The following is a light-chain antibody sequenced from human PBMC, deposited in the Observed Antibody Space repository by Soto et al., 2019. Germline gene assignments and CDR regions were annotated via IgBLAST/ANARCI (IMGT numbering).Light chain of an antibody. Sequence: DVQMTQSPSPLSASVGDRVTIACRASQAINLAWYQQKPGKVPELLIYGSSTLQSGVPSRFSGSGSGTDFTLTISSLQPEDVATYYCQKYDSAPFTFGPGTKVDIK. V-gene: IGKV1-27*01. CDR2: GSS. J-gene: IGKJ3*01. CDR3: QKYDSAPFT. CDR1: QAIN.